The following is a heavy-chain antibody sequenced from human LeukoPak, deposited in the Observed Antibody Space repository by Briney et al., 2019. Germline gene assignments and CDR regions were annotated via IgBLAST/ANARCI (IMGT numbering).Heavy chain of an antibody. V-gene: IGHV3-23*01. CDR1: QFNFNKFG. Sequence: GGSLRLSCATSQFNFNKFGMTWVRQAPGEGLEWVSSISGAGTQYADSVQGRFAISRDNSKNTLYLQMNSLRAEDTAVYYCAKDPNSDYIGTFDIWGQGTMVTVSS. CDR3: AKDPNSDYIGTFDI. J-gene: IGHJ3*02. CDR2: ISGAGT. D-gene: IGHD5-12*01.